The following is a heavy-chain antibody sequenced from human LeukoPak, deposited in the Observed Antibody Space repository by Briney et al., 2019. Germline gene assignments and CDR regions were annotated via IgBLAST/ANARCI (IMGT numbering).Heavy chain of an antibody. D-gene: IGHD3-16*01. J-gene: IGHJ5*02. CDR1: GYTFTNYA. CDR2: IITYNGNT. V-gene: IGHV1-18*01. Sequence: ASVKVSCKASGYTFTNYAMNWVRQAPGQGLEWMGYIITYNGNTNYAQKLQGRVTMTTDTSTSTAYMELRSLRSDDTAVYYCARDTKRSRARWENLGIDPWGQGTLVTVSS. CDR3: ARDTKRSRARWENLGIDP.